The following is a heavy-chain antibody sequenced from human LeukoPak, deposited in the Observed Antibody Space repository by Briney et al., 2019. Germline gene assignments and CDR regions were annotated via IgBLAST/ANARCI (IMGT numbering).Heavy chain of an antibody. CDR3: ASVPLGYCSGGSCYAYYYYYYMDV. V-gene: IGHV4-39*01. D-gene: IGHD2-15*01. Sequence: PSETLSLTCTVSGGSISSSSYYWGWIRQPPVKGLEWIGSIYYSGSTYYNPSLKRRVTISVDTSKNQFSLKLSSVTAADTAVYYCASVPLGYCSGGSCYAYYYYYYMDVWGKGTTVTVSS. CDR2: IYYSGST. CDR1: GGSISSSSYY. J-gene: IGHJ6*03.